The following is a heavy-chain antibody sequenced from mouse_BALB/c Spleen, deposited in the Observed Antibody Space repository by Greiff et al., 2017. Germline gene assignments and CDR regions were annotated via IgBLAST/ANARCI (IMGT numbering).Heavy chain of an antibody. J-gene: IGHJ2*01. D-gene: IGHD2-12*01. V-gene: IGHV5-17*02. CDR2: ISSGSSTI. CDR3: ARETTGYFDY. Sequence: EVKVEESGGGLVQPGGSRKLSCAASGFTFSSFGMHWVRQAPEKGLEWVAYISSGSSTIYYADTVKGRFTISRDNPKNTLFLQMTSLRSEDTAMYYCARETTGYFDYWGQGTTLTVSS. CDR1: GFTFSSFG.